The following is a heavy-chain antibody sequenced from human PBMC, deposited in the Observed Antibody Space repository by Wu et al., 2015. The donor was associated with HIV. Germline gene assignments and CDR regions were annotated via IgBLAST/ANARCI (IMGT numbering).Heavy chain of an antibody. J-gene: IGHJ4*02. V-gene: IGHV1-2*02. CDR1: GYTFSGFY. Sequence: QVQLVQSGAEVKKPGVSVKVSCKASGYTFSGFYIHWVRQAPGQGLEWMGWTNPSGGSTIYSENFEGRVTVTRDTSMKTVYMELDSLRSGDTAVYYCARDATPITTEFDYWGQGTLITVSS. D-gene: IGHD4-11*01. CDR2: TNPSGGST. CDR3: ARDATPITTEFDY.